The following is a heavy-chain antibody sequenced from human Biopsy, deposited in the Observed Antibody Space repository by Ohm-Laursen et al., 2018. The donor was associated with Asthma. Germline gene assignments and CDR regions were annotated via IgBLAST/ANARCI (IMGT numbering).Heavy chain of an antibody. CDR1: GYTFNSAG. J-gene: IGHJ6*02. CDR2: ISVYNGNT. D-gene: IGHD3-10*01. CDR3: ARAVDYCRYYGIDV. Sequence: ASVNVSCQTSGYTFNSAGITWVRQAPGQGIEWMGWISVYNGNTKVAQKLQDGVTMITDTSTSTAFMELGSVICDHPAVYFCARAVDYCRYYGIDVWGQGTTVTVSS. V-gene: IGHV1-18*01.